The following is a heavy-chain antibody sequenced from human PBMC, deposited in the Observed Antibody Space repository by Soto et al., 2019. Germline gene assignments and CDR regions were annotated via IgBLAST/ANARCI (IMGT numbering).Heavy chain of an antibody. V-gene: IGHV5-51*01. CDR1: GYSFTSYW. CDR3: ARQQYYYDSSGYLRYAFDI. D-gene: IGHD3-22*01. Sequence: PGESLKISCKGSGYSFTSYWIGWVRQMPGKGLEWMGIIYPGDSDTRYSPSFQGQVTISADKSISTAYLQWSSLKASDTAMYYCARQQYYYDSSGYLRYAFDIWGQGTMVTVSS. CDR2: IYPGDSDT. J-gene: IGHJ3*02.